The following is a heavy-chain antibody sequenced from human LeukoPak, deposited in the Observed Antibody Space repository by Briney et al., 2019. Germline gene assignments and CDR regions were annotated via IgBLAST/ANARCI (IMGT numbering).Heavy chain of an antibody. V-gene: IGHV3-30-3*01. CDR2: ISYDGSNK. CDR3: AKDPGYAVN. Sequence: GGSLRLSCAASGFTFSSYAMHWVRQAPGKGLEWVAVISYDGSNKYYADSVKGRFTISRDNSKNTLYLQMNSLRAEDTAVYYCAKDPGYAVNWGQGTLVTVSS. J-gene: IGHJ4*02. D-gene: IGHD2-2*01. CDR1: GFTFSSYA.